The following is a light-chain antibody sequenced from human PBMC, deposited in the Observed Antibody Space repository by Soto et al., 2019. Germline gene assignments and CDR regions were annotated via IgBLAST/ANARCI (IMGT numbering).Light chain of an antibody. V-gene: IGKV3-15*01. CDR2: GAS. Sequence: EIGMEPSPAPLSLSPGEKTSLSCQASQNISPNLAWYQQKPGQAPRLLIYGASTRATGIPARFSGSGSGTEFTLTISSPQSEDFAVYYCQQYDKWPLTFGPGTQVDIE. J-gene: IGKJ3*01. CDR3: QQYDKWPLT. CDR1: QNISPN.